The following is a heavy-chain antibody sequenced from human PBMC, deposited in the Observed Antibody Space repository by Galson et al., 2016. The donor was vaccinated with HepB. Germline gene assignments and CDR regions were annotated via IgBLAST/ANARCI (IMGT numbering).Heavy chain of an antibody. Sequence: SLRLSCAVSGFTVSSDYMSWVRQAPGKELEWVSVIYSGGDTYYADPVKGRFTISRDNSKNTLYLQMSSLRTEDTAVYFCARDGPQLTTSAFDIWSQGTLVTVSS. J-gene: IGHJ4*02. CDR1: GFTVSSDY. CDR3: ARDGPQLTTSAFDI. V-gene: IGHV3-66*02. D-gene: IGHD1-14*01. CDR2: IYSGGDT.